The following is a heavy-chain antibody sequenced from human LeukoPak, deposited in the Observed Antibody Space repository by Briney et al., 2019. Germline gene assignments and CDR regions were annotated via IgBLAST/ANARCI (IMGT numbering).Heavy chain of an antibody. Sequence: ASVKVSWKASGYTLTSYYMHWVRQAPGQGLEWMGWINPNTGDTSFAQKFQGRVTLTRDTSISTAYMELSRLKSDDTAVYYSARLFNYYDNSGYYQYYFDYWGQGTLVTVSS. CDR3: ARLFNYYDNSGYYQYYFDY. CDR1: GYTLTSYY. D-gene: IGHD3-22*01. J-gene: IGHJ4*02. CDR2: INPNTGDT. V-gene: IGHV1-2*02.